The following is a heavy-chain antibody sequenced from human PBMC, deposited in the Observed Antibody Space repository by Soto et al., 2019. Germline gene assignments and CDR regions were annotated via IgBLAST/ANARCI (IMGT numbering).Heavy chain of an antibody. CDR1: GGSIISSNFY. CDR2: VEYGGST. Sequence: QLQESGPGLVKPSETLSLTCTVSGGSIISSNFYWGWIRQPPGKGLEWIGSVEYGGSTYDNPSLKSRVTLSADTSKNQFSLNLTPVTAADTAIYYCARHVRGAVTMNWFDPWGHGTLVTVSS. D-gene: IGHD4-17*01. CDR3: ARHVRGAVTMNWFDP. J-gene: IGHJ5*02. V-gene: IGHV4-39*01.